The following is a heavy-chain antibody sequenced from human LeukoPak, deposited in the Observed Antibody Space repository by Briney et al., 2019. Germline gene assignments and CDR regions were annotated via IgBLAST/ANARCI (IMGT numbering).Heavy chain of an antibody. V-gene: IGHV3-23*01. CDR3: AKDTPLCYFDY. D-gene: IGHD3-16*01. J-gene: IGHJ4*02. CDR1: GFTFSTYA. Sequence: GGSLRLSCAASGFTFSTYAMNWVRQAPGEGLEWVSSISGSGGSTYYADSVKGRFTISRDNSKNTLYLQMNSLRADDTAVYYCAKDTPLCYFDYWGQGTLVTVSS. CDR2: ISGSGGST.